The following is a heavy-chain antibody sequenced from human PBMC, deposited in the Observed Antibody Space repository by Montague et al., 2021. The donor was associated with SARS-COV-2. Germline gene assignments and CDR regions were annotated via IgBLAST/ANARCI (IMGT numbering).Heavy chain of an antibody. D-gene: IGHD3-10*01. J-gene: IGHJ2*01. CDR2: IYTTGST. CDR3: ARASITMVRGVTRWYFDL. Sequence: SETLSLTCTVSGEPISGFYWNWIRQSAGEGLEWIGRIYTTGSTNYNPSLKSRVTMSVDTSKNQFSLKLSSVTAADTAVYYCARASITMVRGVTRWYFDLWGRGTLVTVSS. CDR1: GEPISGFY. V-gene: IGHV4-4*07.